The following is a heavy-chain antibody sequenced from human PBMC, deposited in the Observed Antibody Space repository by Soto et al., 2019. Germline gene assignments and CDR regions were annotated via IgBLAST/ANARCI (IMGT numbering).Heavy chain of an antibody. CDR2: INPSGGST. Sequence: QVQLVQSGAEVKKPGASVKVSCKASGYTFTSYYMHWVRQAPGQGLEWMGIINPSGGSTSYAQKFQVRVTMTRDTSTRTVYMERSSLRSEDTAVDYCARGGAGAVAAQNDDYWGQGTLVTVSS. V-gene: IGHV1-46*01. D-gene: IGHD6-19*01. CDR3: ARGGAGAVAAQNDDY. J-gene: IGHJ4*02. CDR1: GYTFTSYY.